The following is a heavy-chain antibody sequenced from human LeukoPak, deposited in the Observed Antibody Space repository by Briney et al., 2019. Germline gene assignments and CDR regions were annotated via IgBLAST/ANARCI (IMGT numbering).Heavy chain of an antibody. CDR1: GYTFISYG. V-gene: IGHV1-18*01. CDR3: ARDRVGWLVYY. CDR2: ISAYNGNT. J-gene: IGHJ4*02. Sequence: ASVKVSFKASGYTFISYGISWVRQAPGQGVEWMGWISAYNGNTNYAKKLQGRVPITTHTSTSTAYLELRSLRSDYTSVYYCARDRVGWLVYYWGQGTLLTVSS. D-gene: IGHD6-19*01.